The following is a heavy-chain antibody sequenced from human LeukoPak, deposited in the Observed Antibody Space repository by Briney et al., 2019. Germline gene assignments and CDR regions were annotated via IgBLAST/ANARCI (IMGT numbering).Heavy chain of an antibody. J-gene: IGHJ4*02. CDR1: GGTFSSYA. D-gene: IGHD3-10*01. CDR2: IIPIFGTA. CDR3: ARDGGTYYYGSGSSHFDY. V-gene: IGHV1-69*01. Sequence: ASVKVSCKASGGTFSSYAISWVRQASGQGLEWMGGIIPIFGTANYAQKFQGRVTITADESTSTAYMELSSLRSEDTAVYYCARDGGTYYYGSGSSHFDYWGQGTLVTVSS.